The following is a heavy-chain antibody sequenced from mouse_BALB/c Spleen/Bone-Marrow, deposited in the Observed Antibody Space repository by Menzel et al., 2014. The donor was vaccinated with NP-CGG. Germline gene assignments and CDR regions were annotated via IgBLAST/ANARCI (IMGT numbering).Heavy chain of an antibody. Sequence: EVQLQQSGPELVKPGASVKMSCKASGYTFTSYVMHWVKQKPGQGLEWIGYINPYNDGTKYNEKFKGKATLTSDKSSSTAYMELSSLTSEASAVYYCASHNWDYAMDYWGQGTSVTVSS. CDR3: ASHNWDYAMDY. V-gene: IGHV1-14*01. CDR1: GYTFTSYV. J-gene: IGHJ4*01. CDR2: INPYNDGT. D-gene: IGHD4-1*02.